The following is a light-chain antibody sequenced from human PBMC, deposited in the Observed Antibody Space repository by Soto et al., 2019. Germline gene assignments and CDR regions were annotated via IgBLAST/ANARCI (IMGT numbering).Light chain of an antibody. CDR2: DAS. J-gene: IGKJ2*01. Sequence: DIQMTQSPSFVSASVGDRVTITCRASQSIDNWLAWYQQKPGKAPKLLIYDASTLESGVSSGFSGSGSGTEFTLTISSLRPDDFATYYCQQSYITPYTFGQGTNLEIK. CDR1: QSIDNW. V-gene: IGKV1-5*01. CDR3: QQSYITPYT.